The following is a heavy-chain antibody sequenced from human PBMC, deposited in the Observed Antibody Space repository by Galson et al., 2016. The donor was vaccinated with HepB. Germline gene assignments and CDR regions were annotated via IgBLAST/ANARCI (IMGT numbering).Heavy chain of an antibody. Sequence: SETLSLTCTVSGGSISTRSYYGGWIRQPPGKGLEWIGSIYYSGSTYYNPSLESRVSTSVDTSKNQSSLKLSSVTAADTAVYYCAIRLSFRSGYSWGQGTLVTASS. CDR1: GGSISTRSYY. J-gene: IGHJ5*02. D-gene: IGHD3-3*01. V-gene: IGHV4-39*01. CDR3: AIRLSFRSGYS. CDR2: IYYSGST.